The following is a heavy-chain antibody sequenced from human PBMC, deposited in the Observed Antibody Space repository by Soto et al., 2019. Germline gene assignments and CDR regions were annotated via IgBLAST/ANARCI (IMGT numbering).Heavy chain of an antibody. CDR2: ISWNSGSI. V-gene: IGHV3-9*01. J-gene: IGHJ4*02. D-gene: IGHD5-12*01. Sequence: PGGSLRLSCAASGFTFDDYAMHWVRQAPGKGLEWVSGISWNSGSIGYADSVKGRFTISRDNAKNSLYLQMNSLRAEDTALYYCAKDILRRGYSGYDSQYFDYWGQGTLVTVSS. CDR1: GFTFDDYA. CDR3: AKDILRRGYSGYDSQYFDY.